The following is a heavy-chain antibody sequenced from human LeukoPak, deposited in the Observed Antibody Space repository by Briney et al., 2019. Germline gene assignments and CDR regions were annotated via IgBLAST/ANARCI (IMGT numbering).Heavy chain of an antibody. CDR1: GGSFSGYY. CDR2: INHSGST. V-gene: IGHV4-34*01. J-gene: IGHJ5*02. Sequence: PSETLSLTCAVYGGSFSGYYWSWIRQPPGKGLEWIGEINHSGSTNYNPSLKSRVTISVDTSKNQFSLKLSSVTAADTAVYYCAKALRNCSGGSCYHEDPLASSTPWGQGTLVTVSS. CDR3: AKALRNCSGGSCYHEDPLASSTP. D-gene: IGHD2-15*01.